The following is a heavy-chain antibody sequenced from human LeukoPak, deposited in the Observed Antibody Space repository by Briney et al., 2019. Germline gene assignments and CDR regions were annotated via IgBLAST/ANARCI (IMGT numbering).Heavy chain of an antibody. CDR2: ISSSSNSI. J-gene: IGHJ5*02. CDR3: ARDGLDYYDSNGNFNWLDP. V-gene: IGHV3-48*02. Sequence: GGSLRLSCAASGFTFSTYGMNWVRQAPGKGLEWLSYISSSSNSIYYADSVKGRFTISRDNAKNSLYLQMNSLRDEDTAVYYCARDGLDYYDSNGNFNWLDPWGQGTLVTVSS. CDR1: GFTFSTYG. D-gene: IGHD3-22*01.